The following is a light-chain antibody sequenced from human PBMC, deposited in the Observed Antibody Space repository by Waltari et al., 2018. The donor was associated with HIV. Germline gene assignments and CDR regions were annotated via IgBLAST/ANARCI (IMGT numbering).Light chain of an antibody. Sequence: QSALTQPASVSGSPGQSITISCTGTSSDVGGYNYVSWYQQHPGKAPKHMIYDFSNRPSGFSNRFSGSKSGNTASLTISGLRAEDEADYYCSSYTSSSTWVFGGGTKLTVL. J-gene: IGLJ3*02. CDR2: DFS. V-gene: IGLV2-14*01. CDR1: SSDVGGYNY. CDR3: SSYTSSSTWV.